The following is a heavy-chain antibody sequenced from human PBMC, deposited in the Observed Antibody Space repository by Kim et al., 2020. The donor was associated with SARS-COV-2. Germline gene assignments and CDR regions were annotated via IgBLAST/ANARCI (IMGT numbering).Heavy chain of an antibody. CDR3: ARDSESSGYFTLFDY. CDR1: GFTFSSYA. J-gene: IGHJ4*02. Sequence: GGSLRLSCAASGFTFSSYAMHWVRQAPGKGLEWVAVISYDGSNKYYADSVKGRFTISRDNSKNTLYLQMNSLRAEDTAVYYCARDSESSGYFTLFDYWGQGTLVTVSS. D-gene: IGHD3-22*01. CDR2: ISYDGSNK. V-gene: IGHV3-30-3*01.